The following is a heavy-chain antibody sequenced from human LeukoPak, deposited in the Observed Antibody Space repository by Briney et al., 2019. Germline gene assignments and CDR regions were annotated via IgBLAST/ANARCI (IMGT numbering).Heavy chain of an antibody. D-gene: IGHD5-12*01. CDR3: ARGGSGYDLLDY. Sequence: SVKVSCKASGGTFSSYAISWVRQAPGQGLEWMGRIIPIFGTANYAQKFQGRVAITTDESTSTAYMELSSLRSEDTAVYYCARGGSGYDLLDYWGQGTLVTVSS. V-gene: IGHV1-69*05. CDR1: GGTFSSYA. CDR2: IIPIFGTA. J-gene: IGHJ4*02.